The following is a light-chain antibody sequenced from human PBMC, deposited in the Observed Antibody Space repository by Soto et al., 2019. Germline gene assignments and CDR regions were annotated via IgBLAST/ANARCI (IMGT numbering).Light chain of an antibody. Sequence: QSVLTQPPSASGTPGQRITISCSGSSSNIGEKTVNWYHQLPGTAPRLLIFRDGQRPSGVPARFFGSKSDTSASLAITGLRSEDEAHYYCAVWDNSMTAWVFGGGTKVTVL. CDR1: SSNIGEKT. CDR2: RDG. J-gene: IGLJ3*02. V-gene: IGLV1-44*01. CDR3: AVWDNSMTAWV.